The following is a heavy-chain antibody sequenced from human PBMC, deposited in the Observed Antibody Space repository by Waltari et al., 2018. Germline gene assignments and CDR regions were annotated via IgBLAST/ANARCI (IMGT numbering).Heavy chain of an antibody. CDR2: FDRGDAQT. CDR1: RYTLSGFS. D-gene: IGHD2-15*01. CDR3: HPLGRNIVLAGASPSYYSYMDV. V-gene: IGHV1-24*01. J-gene: IGHJ6*03. Sequence: QVQVVQSGAEAMRPGASVKVSCKVSRYTLSGFSIHWVRQPRGKGLEWMGRFDRGDAQTTSARKFLGRITMTEDTSTDTAYMELTSLTSDDTGVYYCHPLGRNIVLAGASPSYYSYMDVWGGGTSVTVSS.